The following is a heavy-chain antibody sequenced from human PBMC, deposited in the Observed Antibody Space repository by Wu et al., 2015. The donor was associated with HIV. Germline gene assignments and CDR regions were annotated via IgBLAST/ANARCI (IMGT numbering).Heavy chain of an antibody. CDR3: ARGKYYANTGFFDS. J-gene: IGHJ4*02. D-gene: IGHD3-16*01. CDR1: GYIFTNHK. V-gene: IGHV1-18*04. Sequence: QVQLVQSGAEVKKLGASVKVSCKASGYIFTNHKIHWVRQAPGQGLEWMGWISDYNRNIHYGQKFRGRITLITDTVTSTAYLEMRSLRFDDTAVYFCARGKYYANTGFFDSWGQGTLVTVSS. CDR2: ISDYNRNI.